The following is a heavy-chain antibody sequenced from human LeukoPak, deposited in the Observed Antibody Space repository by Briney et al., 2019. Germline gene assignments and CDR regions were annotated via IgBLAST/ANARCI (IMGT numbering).Heavy chain of an antibody. CDR2: IKQDGSEK. CDR1: GFTFSSYW. V-gene: IGHV3-7*01. J-gene: IGHJ3*02. Sequence: PGGSLRLSCAASGFTFSSYWMSWVRQAPGKGLEWVANIKQDGSEKYYVDSVKGRFTISRDNAKNSLYLQMNSLRAEDTAVYYCASHIWWLQLRRAFDIWGQGTMVTVSS. D-gene: IGHD5-12*01. CDR3: ASHIWWLQLRRAFDI.